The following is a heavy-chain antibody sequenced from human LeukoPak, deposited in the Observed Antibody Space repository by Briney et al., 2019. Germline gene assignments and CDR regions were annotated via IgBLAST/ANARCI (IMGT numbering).Heavy chain of an antibody. CDR2: IYNSGTT. J-gene: IGHJ3*02. V-gene: IGHV4-39*01. Sequence: PSETLSLTCAVSGGSIRNSSFYWGWIRQPPGKGLEWIASIYNSGTTYYNPSIKSRITIFVDTSKNQVSLKLRSVTAADTAVYYCARRRYYANDHAFDIWGQGTMVTVSS. CDR3: ARRRYYANDHAFDI. CDR1: GGSIRNSSFY. D-gene: IGHD3-10*01.